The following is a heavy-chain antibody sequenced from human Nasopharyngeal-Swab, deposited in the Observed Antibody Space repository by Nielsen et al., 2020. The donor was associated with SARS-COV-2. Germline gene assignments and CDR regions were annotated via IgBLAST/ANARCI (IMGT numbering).Heavy chain of an antibody. D-gene: IGHD3-22*01. J-gene: IGHJ4*02. Sequence: GGSLRLSCAASGSTFSNYWMSWVRQAPGKGLEWVANIKQDGSEKYYLDSVRGRFTISRDNAKNSLFLQMNSLRAEDTAVYYCASHLSYYDRSGYFSEGFDYWGQGTLVTVSS. CDR1: GSTFSNYW. CDR2: IKQDGSEK. CDR3: ASHLSYYDRSGYFSEGFDY. V-gene: IGHV3-7*01.